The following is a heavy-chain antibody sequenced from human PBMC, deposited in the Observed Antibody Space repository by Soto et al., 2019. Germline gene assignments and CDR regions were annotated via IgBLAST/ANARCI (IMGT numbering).Heavy chain of an antibody. CDR2: IIPILGIA. J-gene: IGHJ6*02. D-gene: IGHD6-6*01. V-gene: IGHV1-69*04. Sequence: ASVKVSCKASGYTFTSYDINWVRQATGQGLEWMGRIIPILGIANYAQKFQGRVTITADKSTSTAYMELSSLRSEDTAVYYCARARVIAARGGYYGMDVWGQGTTVTVSS. CDR3: ARARVIAARGGYYGMDV. CDR1: GYTFTSYD.